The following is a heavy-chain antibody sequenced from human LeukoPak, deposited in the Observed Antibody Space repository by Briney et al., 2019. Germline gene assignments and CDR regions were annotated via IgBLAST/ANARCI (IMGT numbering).Heavy chain of an antibody. CDR1: GFTFSSYA. Sequence: GGSLRPSCAASGFTFSSYAMSWVRQAPGKGLEWVSAISGSGGSTYYADSVKGRFTISRDNSKNTLYLQMNSLGAEDTAVYYCAKFNGVGSIAARPDEFDYWGQGTLVTVSS. V-gene: IGHV3-23*01. CDR2: ISGSGGST. CDR3: AKFNGVGSIAARPDEFDY. D-gene: IGHD6-6*01. J-gene: IGHJ4*02.